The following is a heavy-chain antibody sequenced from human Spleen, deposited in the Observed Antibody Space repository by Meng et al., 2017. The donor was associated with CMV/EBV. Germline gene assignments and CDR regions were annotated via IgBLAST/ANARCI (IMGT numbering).Heavy chain of an antibody. V-gene: IGHV1-69*05. J-gene: IGHJ6*02. CDR1: GGTFSSYA. D-gene: IGHD3-3*01. CDR3: ARDRTNFGVVIKRNGMDV. CDR2: IIPIFGTA. Sequence: SVKVSCKASGGTFSSYAIRWVRQAPGQGLEWMGGIIPIFGTANYAQKFQGRVTITTDESTSTAYMELSSLRSEDTAVYYCARDRTNFGVVIKRNGMDVWGQGTTVTVSS.